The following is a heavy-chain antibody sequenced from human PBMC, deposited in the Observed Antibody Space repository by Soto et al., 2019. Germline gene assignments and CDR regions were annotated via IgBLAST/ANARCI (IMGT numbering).Heavy chain of an antibody. CDR3: ARAGTVSERTRMDV. Sequence: GGSLRLSCAASGFTVSSNYMSWVRQAPGKGLEWVSVIYSGGSTYYADSVKGRFTISRDNSKNTLYLQMNSLRAEDTAVYYCARAGTVSERTRMDVWGQGTTVTVSS. V-gene: IGHV3-53*05. J-gene: IGHJ6*02. CDR1: GFTVSSNY. D-gene: IGHD1-1*01. CDR2: IYSGGST.